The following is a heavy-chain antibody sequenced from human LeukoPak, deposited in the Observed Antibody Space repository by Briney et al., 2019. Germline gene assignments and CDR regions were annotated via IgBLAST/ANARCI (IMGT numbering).Heavy chain of an antibody. CDR3: ARAYSSSPKAAGYYMDV. CDR1: GYTFTGYY. D-gene: IGHD6-13*01. Sequence: ASVKVSCKASGYTFTGYYMHWVRQAPGQGLEWMGRINPNSGGTNYAQKFQGRATMTRDTSISTAYMELSRLRSDDTAVYYCARAYSSSPKAAGYYMDVWGKGTTVTVSS. CDR2: INPNSGGT. V-gene: IGHV1-2*06. J-gene: IGHJ6*03.